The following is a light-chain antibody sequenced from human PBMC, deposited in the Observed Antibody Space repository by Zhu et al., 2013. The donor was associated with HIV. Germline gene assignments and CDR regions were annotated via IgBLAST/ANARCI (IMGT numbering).Light chain of an antibody. V-gene: IGLV3-1*01. CDR1: KLGDKY. CDR3: QAWDSSALIPRVV. CDR2: QDS. J-gene: IGLJ2*01. Sequence: SYELTQPPSVSVSPGQTASITCSGDKLGDKYACWYQQKPGQSPVLVIYQDSKRPSGIPERFSGSNSGNTATLTISGTQAMDEADYYCQAWDSSALIPRVVFGGGTKLTVL.